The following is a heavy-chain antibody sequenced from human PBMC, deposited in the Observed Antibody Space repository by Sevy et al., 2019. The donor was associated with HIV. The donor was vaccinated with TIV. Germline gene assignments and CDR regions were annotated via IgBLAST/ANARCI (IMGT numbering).Heavy chain of an antibody. V-gene: IGHV3-11*01. D-gene: IGHD3-16*01. J-gene: IGHJ4*02. CDR1: GFDFSDYY. CDR2: ISVSSSAK. CDR3: VRRRYSPAYSWSYHFDY. Sequence: GGSLRLSCAASGFDFSDYYMNWIRQTPGKGLEWISYISVSSSAKYYTDSVKGRFAISRDNARNSLYLQMNSLRVEDTAVYFCVRRRYSPAYSWSYHFDYWGQGALVTVSS.